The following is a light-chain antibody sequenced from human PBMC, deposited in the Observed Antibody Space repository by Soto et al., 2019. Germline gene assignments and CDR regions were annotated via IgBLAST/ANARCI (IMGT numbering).Light chain of an antibody. J-gene: IGKJ1*01. CDR3: QQYDSSPWT. CDR1: QSVSSSF. CDR2: GAS. V-gene: IGKV3-20*01. Sequence: ESVWTQSPGTLSLSPGERATLSCRASQSVSSSFLAWYQLKPGQAPRLLIYGASSRATGIPDRFSGSGSGTDFTLNISRLEPEDFAVYYCQQYDSSPWTFGQGTKVEIK.